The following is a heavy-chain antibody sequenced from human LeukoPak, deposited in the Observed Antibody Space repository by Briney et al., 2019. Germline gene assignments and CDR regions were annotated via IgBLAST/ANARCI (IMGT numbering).Heavy chain of an antibody. CDR1: GYTFTGYY. V-gene: IGHV1-2*02. Sequence: ASVKVSCKASGYTFTGYYMRWVRQAPGQGLEWMGWINPNSGGTNYAQKFQGRVTMTRDTSISTAYMELSRLRSDDTAVYYCARNYYDSSGYYFDAEYFQHWGQGTLVTVSS. CDR2: INPNSGGT. D-gene: IGHD3-22*01. J-gene: IGHJ1*01. CDR3: ARNYYDSSGYYFDAEYFQH.